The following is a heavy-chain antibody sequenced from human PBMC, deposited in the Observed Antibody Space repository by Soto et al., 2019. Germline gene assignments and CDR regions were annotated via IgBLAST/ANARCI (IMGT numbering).Heavy chain of an antibody. D-gene: IGHD6-19*01. CDR2: ISYDGSNK. CDR1: GFTFSSYA. V-gene: IGHV3-30-3*01. CDR3: ARDTGIAVAGAFDY. Sequence: GGSLRLSCAASGFTFSSYAMHWVRQAPGKGLEWVAVISYDGSNKYYADSVKGRFTISRDNSENTLYLQMNSLRAEDTAVYYCARDTGIAVAGAFDYWGQGTLVTVSS. J-gene: IGHJ4*02.